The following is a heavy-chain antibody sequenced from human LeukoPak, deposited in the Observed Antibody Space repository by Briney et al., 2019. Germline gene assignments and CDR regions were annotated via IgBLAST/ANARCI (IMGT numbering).Heavy chain of an antibody. CDR3: AXXXRGGDRDXXDYYYFXMDV. CDR2: LSGSGGST. J-gene: IGHJ6*03. D-gene: IGHD2-21*01. CDR1: AFTFSSYA. V-gene: IGHV3-23*01. Sequence: GGSLRLSCAASAFTFSSYAMSWVRQAPGKGLEWASALSGSGGSTYYADSVKGRFTISRDNSKNTLYLQMTSLRVDDTAVYYXAXXXRGGDRDXXDYYYFXMDVWGKGTTVTVSS.